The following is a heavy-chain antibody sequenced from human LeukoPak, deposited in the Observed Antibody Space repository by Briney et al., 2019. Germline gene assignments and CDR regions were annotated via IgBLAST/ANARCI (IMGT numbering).Heavy chain of an antibody. CDR3: ARVWRLGDLSSYRCLDF. Sequence: GGSLRLSYVASGFTFSDHWMSWVRQAPGKGLEWVANIKDDGSEEDYVDSVKGRFTIYRVNAKDSVYLQMNNLRAEDTAVYYCARVWRLGDLSSYRCLDFWGQGTLVTVSS. CDR2: IKDDGSEE. V-gene: IGHV3-7*01. D-gene: IGHD3-16*02. CDR1: GFTFSDHW. J-gene: IGHJ4*02.